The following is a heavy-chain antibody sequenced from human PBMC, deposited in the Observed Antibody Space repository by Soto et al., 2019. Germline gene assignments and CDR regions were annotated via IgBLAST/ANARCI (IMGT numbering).Heavy chain of an antibody. V-gene: IGHV4-4*02. J-gene: IGHJ6*02. CDR2: IYHSGST. Sequence: SETLSLTCAVSGGSISSSNWWSWVRQPPGKGLEWIGEIYHSGSTNYNPSLKSRVTISVDKSKNQFSLKLSSVTAADTAVYYCARETKSIAAALDYYGMDVWGQGTTVTVSS. CDR3: ARETKSIAAALDYYGMDV. D-gene: IGHD6-13*01. CDR1: GGSISSSNW.